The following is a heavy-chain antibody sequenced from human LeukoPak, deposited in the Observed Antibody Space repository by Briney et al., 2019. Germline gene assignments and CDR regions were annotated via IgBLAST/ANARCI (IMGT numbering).Heavy chain of an antibody. J-gene: IGHJ3*02. CDR1: GGSISSGGYY. D-gene: IGHD6-19*01. V-gene: IGHV4-31*03. Sequence: PSQTLSLTCPVSGGSISSGGYYWSWIRQHPGKGLEWIGYIYFSGITHYNPSLKSRITISVNTSRNQFSLKLSSVTAADTAVYYCARDGAAGFVEAFDIWGQGTMVAVSS. CDR2: IYFSGIT. CDR3: ARDGAAGFVEAFDI.